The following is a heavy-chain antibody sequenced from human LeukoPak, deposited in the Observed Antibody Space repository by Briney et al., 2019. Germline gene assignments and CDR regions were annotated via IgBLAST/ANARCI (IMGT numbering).Heavy chain of an antibody. V-gene: IGHV7-4-1*02. CDR1: GYTFTSYA. Sequence: ASVTVSCKASGYTFTSYAMNWVRQAPGQGLEWMGWINTNTGNPTYAQGSTGRFVFSLDTSVSTAYLQISSLKAEDTAVYYCARLPGPGYSSGWYVDYWGQGTLVTVSS. D-gene: IGHD6-19*01. J-gene: IGHJ4*02. CDR2: INTNTGNP. CDR3: ARLPGPGYSSGWYVDY.